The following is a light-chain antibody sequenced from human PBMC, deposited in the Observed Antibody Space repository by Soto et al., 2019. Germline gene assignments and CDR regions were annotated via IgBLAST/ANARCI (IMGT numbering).Light chain of an antibody. CDR3: QHYNPWPG. V-gene: IGKV3-15*01. CDR2: GAS. J-gene: IGKJ2*01. Sequence: EIVMTQFPATLSLSPGERAILSCRASQSVGSNLAWYQQKPGQGPRLLIYGASTRATGIPVRFSGSGSGTEFTLTINSLQSEDFVVYYCQHYNPWPGFGQGTKLEI. CDR1: QSVGSN.